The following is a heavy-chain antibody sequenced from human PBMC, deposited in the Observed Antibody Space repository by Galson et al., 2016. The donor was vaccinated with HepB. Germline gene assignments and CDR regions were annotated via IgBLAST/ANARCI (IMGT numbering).Heavy chain of an antibody. CDR2: IWYDGRNE. V-gene: IGHV3-33*01. D-gene: IGHD6-19*01. J-gene: IGHJ4*02. CDR1: GFSFRSYG. CDR3: ARDRGEEWLVGSVDY. Sequence: SLRLSCAASGFSFRSYGMHWVRQAPGKGLEWVAVIWYDGRNEHYADSVKGRFTISRDNPKNTLYPQMNSLTAEDTGVYYCARDRGEEWLVGSVDYWGPGTMASVSS.